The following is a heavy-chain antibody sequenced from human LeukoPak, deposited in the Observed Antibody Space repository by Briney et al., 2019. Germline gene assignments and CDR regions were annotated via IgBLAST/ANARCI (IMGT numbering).Heavy chain of an antibody. Sequence: TSETLSLTCAVSGGSISSSNWWSWVRQPPGKGLEWIGEIYHSGSTNYNPSLKSRVTISVDKSKNQFSLKLTSVTAADTAVYYCARVSFHYHSGNYGWYFDSWGQGTLVTVSS. V-gene: IGHV4-4*02. J-gene: IGHJ4*02. D-gene: IGHD3-10*01. CDR1: GGSISSSNW. CDR2: IYHSGST. CDR3: ARVSFHYHSGNYGWYFDS.